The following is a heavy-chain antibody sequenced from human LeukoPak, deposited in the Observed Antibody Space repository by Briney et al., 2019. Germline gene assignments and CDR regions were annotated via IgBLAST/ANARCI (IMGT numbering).Heavy chain of an antibody. CDR2: IKSDGSST. V-gene: IGHV3-74*01. CDR1: GFTFSSYW. J-gene: IGHJ4*02. CDR3: ATSRTFDY. Sequence: GGSLRLACAASGFTFSSYWMHWVRQAPGKGLVWVSRIKSDGSSTSYADSVKGRFTISRDNAKNTVYLQMNSLRAEDTAVYYCATSRTFDYWGQGTLVTVSS.